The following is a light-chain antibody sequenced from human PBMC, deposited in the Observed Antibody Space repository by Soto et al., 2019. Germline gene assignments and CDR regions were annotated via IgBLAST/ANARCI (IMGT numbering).Light chain of an antibody. CDR3: QQYDNLLT. V-gene: IGKV1-33*01. Sequence: DIQMTQSPPSLSASVGDRVTITCQASQDISSYLNWYQQTPGKAPKLLIYDASNLETGVPSRFSGSGSGTDFTFTISSLQPEDIATYYCQQYDNLLTFGGGTKVEIK. J-gene: IGKJ4*01. CDR1: QDISSY. CDR2: DAS.